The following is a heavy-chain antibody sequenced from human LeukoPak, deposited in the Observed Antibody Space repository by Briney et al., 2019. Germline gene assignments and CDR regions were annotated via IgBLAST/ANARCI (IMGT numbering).Heavy chain of an antibody. V-gene: IGHV1-8*01. D-gene: IGHD3-10*01. CDR3: ARGITMVRGVHGY. CDR1: GYTFTSYD. J-gene: IGHJ4*02. Sequence: GASVKVSCKASGYTFTSYDINWVRQATGQGLEWMGWTNPNSGNTGYAQKFQGRVAMTRNTSISTAYMELSSLRSEDTAVYYCARGITMVRGVHGYWGQGTLVTVSS. CDR2: TNPNSGNT.